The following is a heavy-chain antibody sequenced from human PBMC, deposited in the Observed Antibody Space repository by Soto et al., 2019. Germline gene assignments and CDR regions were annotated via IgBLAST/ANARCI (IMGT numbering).Heavy chain of an antibody. Sequence: QVQLVQSGAEVKKPGSSVKVSCKASGGTFNIYNINWVRQAPGQGLEWMGGILPIFGTTNYALRFQGRLTIIADDTTSTAYMELSSLRSEDTAVYYCARDETGDSYYYSYGMDVWGQGTTVTVTS. CDR1: GGTFNIYN. J-gene: IGHJ6*02. D-gene: IGHD7-27*01. CDR2: ILPIFGTT. V-gene: IGHV1-69*01. CDR3: ARDETGDSYYYSYGMDV.